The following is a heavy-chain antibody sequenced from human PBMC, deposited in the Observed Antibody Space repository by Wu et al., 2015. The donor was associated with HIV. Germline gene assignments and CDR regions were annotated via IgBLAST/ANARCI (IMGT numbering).Heavy chain of an antibody. CDR2: MNPNSGNT. D-gene: IGHD6-6*01. CDR3: ARMPSSSGIAARLGLYYYYYMDV. CDR1: GYTFTSYD. V-gene: IGHV1-8*03. Sequence: QVQLVQSGAEVKKPGASVKVSCKASGYTFTSYDINWVRQATGQGLEWMGWMNPNSGNTGYAQKFQGRVTITRNTSISTAYMELSSLRSEDTAVYYCARMPSSSGIAARLGLYYYYYMDVVGRKGPTVTVSS. J-gene: IGHJ6*03.